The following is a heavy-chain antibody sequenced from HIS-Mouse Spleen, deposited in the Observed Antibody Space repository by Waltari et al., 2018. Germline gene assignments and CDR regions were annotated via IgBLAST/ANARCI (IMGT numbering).Heavy chain of an antibody. CDR1: GGSISSGDYY. J-gene: IGHJ4*02. Sequence: QVQLQESGPGLVKPSQTLSLTCTVSGGSISSGDYYWCWLRLPPGRGREWIGYIYYSGSTYYNPSLKSRVTISVDTSKNQFSLKLSSVTAADTAVYYCARVSHIVVVVPAAMEHWYFDYWGQGTLVTVSS. V-gene: IGHV4-30-4*01. CDR3: ARVSHIVVVVPAAMEHWYFDY. D-gene: IGHD2-2*01. CDR2: IYYSGST.